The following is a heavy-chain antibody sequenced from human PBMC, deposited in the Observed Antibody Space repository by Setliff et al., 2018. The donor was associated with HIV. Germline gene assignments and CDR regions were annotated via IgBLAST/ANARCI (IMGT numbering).Heavy chain of an antibody. V-gene: IGHV3-64D*09. Sequence: PGGSLRLSCSASGFTSSSYAMHWVRQAPGKGLEYVSAISSNGGSAYYADSVKGRFTISRDNSKNTLYLQMSSLRAEDTAVYYCVKGGYNFWSGYPDAFDIWGQGTMVTVSS. CDR3: VKGGYNFWSGYPDAFDI. CDR1: GFTSSSYA. J-gene: IGHJ3*02. CDR2: ISSNGGSA. D-gene: IGHD3-3*01.